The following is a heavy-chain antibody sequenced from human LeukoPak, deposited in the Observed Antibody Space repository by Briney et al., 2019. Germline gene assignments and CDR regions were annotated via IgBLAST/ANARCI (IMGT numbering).Heavy chain of an antibody. Sequence: SGGSLRLSCAASGLTFSSYGMHWVRQAPGKGLEWVAFIRYDGSNKYYADSVKGRFTISRDNSKNTLYLQMNSLRAQDTAVYYCAKDRDTMVRGASDYWGQGTLVTVSS. CDR3: AKDRDTMVRGASDY. CDR2: IRYDGSNK. D-gene: IGHD3-10*01. CDR1: GLTFSSYG. J-gene: IGHJ4*02. V-gene: IGHV3-30*02.